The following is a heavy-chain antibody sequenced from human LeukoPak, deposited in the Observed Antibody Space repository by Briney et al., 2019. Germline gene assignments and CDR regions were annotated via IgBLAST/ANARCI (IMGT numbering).Heavy chain of an antibody. CDR1: GYSFTSYW. V-gene: IGHV5-51*01. CDR2: IYPGDSDT. J-gene: IGHJ5*02. Sequence: KHGESLKISCKGSGYSFTSYWIGWVRQMPGKGLEWMGIIYPGDSDTRYSPSFQGQVTISADKSISTAYLQWSSLKASDTAMYYCARAFGDDFWSGYALMGFDPWGQGTLVTVSS. D-gene: IGHD3-3*01. CDR3: ARAFGDDFWSGYALMGFDP.